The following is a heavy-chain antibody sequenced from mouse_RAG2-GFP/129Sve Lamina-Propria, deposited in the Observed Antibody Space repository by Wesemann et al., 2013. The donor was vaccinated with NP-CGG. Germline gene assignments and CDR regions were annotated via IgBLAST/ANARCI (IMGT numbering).Heavy chain of an antibody. J-gene: IGHJ3*01. D-gene: IGHD2-4*01. CDR2: IWGGGST. Sequence: LKQSGPGLVQPSQSLSITCTVSGFSLTSYGVHWVRQSPGKGLEWLGVIWGGGSTNYNSALKSRLSISKDNSKSQVFLKMNSLQTDDTAMYYCASRDYDGAWFVYWGQGTLVTVSA. CDR1: GFSLTSYG. CDR3: ASRDYDGAWFVY. V-gene: IGHV2-4-1*01.